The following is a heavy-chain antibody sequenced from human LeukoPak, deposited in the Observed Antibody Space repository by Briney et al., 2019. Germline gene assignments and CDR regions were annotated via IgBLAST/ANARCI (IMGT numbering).Heavy chain of an antibody. D-gene: IGHD4-23*01. CDR3: ARHVWLRWHHILYYFDY. V-gene: IGHV1-2*02. J-gene: IGHJ4*02. CDR2: INPNSGGT. CDR1: GYTFTGYY. Sequence: ASVKVSCKASGYTFTGYYMHWVRQAPGQGLEWMGWINPNSGGTNYAQKFQGRVTMTRDTSISTAYMELSRLRSDDTAVYYCARHVWLRWHHILYYFDYWGQGTLVTVSS.